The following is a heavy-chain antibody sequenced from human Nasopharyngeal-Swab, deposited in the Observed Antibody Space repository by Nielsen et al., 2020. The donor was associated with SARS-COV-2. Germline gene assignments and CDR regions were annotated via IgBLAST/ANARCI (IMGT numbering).Heavy chain of an antibody. CDR1: GFTFSSYA. D-gene: IGHD4-17*01. V-gene: IGHV3-33*01. Sequence: GGSLRLSCAASGFTFSSYAIHWVRQAPGKGLEWVAVIWFDGSNKYYADSVKGRFTISRDNSKNTVYLQMNSLRGEDTAMYFCARDVGVTTSTLDYFDYWGREPWSPSPQ. CDR2: IWFDGSNK. CDR3: ARDVGVTTSTLDYFDY. J-gene: IGHJ4*02.